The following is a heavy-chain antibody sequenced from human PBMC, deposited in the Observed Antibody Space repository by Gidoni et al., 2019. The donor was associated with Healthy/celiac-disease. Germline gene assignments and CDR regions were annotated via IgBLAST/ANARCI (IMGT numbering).Heavy chain of an antibody. V-gene: IGHV4-61*02. CDR1: GGSIRSGSYS. J-gene: IGHJ3*02. CDR2: IYTSGST. CDR3: ARAGSSGYYYREWQDAFDI. D-gene: IGHD3-22*01. Sequence: QVQLQESGPGLVKPSQTLSLTCTVSGGSIRSGSYSWSWIRQPAGKGLEWIGRIYTSGSTNYNPSLKSRVTISVDTSKNQFSLKLSSVTAADTAVYYCARAGSSGYYYREWQDAFDIWGQGTMVTVSS.